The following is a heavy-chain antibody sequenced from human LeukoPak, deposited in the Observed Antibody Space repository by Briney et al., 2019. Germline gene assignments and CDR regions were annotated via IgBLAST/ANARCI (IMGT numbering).Heavy chain of an antibody. D-gene: IGHD3-3*01. Sequence: WGSLRLSCAASGFTFSSYGMNWVRQAPGKGLEWVSAISGSGGSTYYADSVKGRFTISRDNSKNTLYLQMNSLRAEDTALYYCARGGITIFGVVIHSDYWGQGTLVTVSS. J-gene: IGHJ4*02. CDR3: ARGGITIFGVVIHSDY. V-gene: IGHV3-23*01. CDR2: ISGSGGST. CDR1: GFTFSSYG.